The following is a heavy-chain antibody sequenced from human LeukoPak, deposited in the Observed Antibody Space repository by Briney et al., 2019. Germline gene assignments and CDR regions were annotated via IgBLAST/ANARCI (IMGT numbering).Heavy chain of an antibody. CDR2: IYYSGST. D-gene: IGHD5-12*01. J-gene: IGHJ4*02. Sequence: SETLSLTCTVSGGSINSGSYYWSWIRQPPGKGLEWIGYIYYSGSTNYNPSLKSRVTISVDTSKNQFSLKLSSVTAADTAVYYCARERGYSGYAPLDYWGQGTLVTVSS. CDR3: ARERGYSGYAPLDY. V-gene: IGHV4-61*01. CDR1: GGSINSGSYY.